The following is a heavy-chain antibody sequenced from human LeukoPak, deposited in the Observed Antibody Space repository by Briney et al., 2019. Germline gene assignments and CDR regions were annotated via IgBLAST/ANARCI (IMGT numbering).Heavy chain of an antibody. D-gene: IGHD4-23*01. V-gene: IGHV3-74*01. CDR3: ARYYGGNSVFDY. CDR1: GFTFSSCW. Sequence: GGSLRLSCAASGFTFSSCWMHWVRQAPGKGLVWVSRINSDGSSTSYADSVKGRFTISRDNAKNTLYLQMNSLRAEDTAVYYCARYYGGNSVFDYWGQGTLVTVSS. J-gene: IGHJ4*02. CDR2: INSDGSST.